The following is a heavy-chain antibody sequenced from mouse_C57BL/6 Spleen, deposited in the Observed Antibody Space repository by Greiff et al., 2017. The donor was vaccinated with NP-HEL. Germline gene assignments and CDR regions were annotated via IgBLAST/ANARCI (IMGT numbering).Heavy chain of an antibody. CDR3: AREGLRYYFDY. CDR2: INPNNGGT. CDR1: GYTFTDYY. V-gene: IGHV1-26*01. D-gene: IGHD2-4*01. Sequence: EVQLQQSGPELVKPGASVKISCKASGYTFTDYYMNWVKQSHGKSLEWIGDINPNNGGTSYNQKFKGKATLTVDKSSSTAYMELRSLTSEDSAVYYCAREGLRYYFDYWGQGTTLTVSS. J-gene: IGHJ2*01.